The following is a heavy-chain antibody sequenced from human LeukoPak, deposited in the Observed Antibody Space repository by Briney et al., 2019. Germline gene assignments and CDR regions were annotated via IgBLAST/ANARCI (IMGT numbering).Heavy chain of an antibody. V-gene: IGHV4-34*01. D-gene: IGHD2-2*01. CDR3: ARGTNPRGYCSSTSCFNWFDP. CDR2: INHSGST. Sequence: PSETLSLTCAVYGGSFSGYYWSWIRQPPGKGLEWIGKINHSGSTNYNPALKSRVTISVDTSKNQFSLKLSSVTAADTAVYYCARGTNPRGYCSSTSCFNWFDPWGQGTLVTVSS. J-gene: IGHJ5*02. CDR1: GGSFSGYY.